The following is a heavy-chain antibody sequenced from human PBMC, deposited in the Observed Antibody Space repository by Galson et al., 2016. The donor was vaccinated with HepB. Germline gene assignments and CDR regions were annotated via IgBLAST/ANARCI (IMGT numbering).Heavy chain of an antibody. Sequence: QSGAEVKKPGESLKISCKGSGYSFTTYWIAWVRQMPGKGLEWMGIIYPEDSETRYSPSFLGQVTISADKSISTAYLQWSSLKASDTAIYYCARQPMGYENGFDPWGQGTLVTVSS. J-gene: IGHJ5*02. D-gene: IGHD3-10*01. CDR3: ARQPMGYENGFDP. CDR1: GYSFTTYW. V-gene: IGHV5-51*01. CDR2: IYPEDSET.